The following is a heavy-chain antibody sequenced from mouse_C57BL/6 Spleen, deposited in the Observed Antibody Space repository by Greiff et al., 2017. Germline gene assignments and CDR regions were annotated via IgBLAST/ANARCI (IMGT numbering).Heavy chain of an antibody. CDR1: GYTFTSYW. J-gene: IGHJ3*01. CDR2: IHPNSGST. Sequence: QVQLKQPGAELVKPGASVKLSCKASGYTFTSYWMHWVKQRPGQGLEWIGMIHPNSGSTNYNEKFKSKATLTVDKSSSTAYMQLSSLTSEDSAVYYCARDDPWFAYWGQGTLVTVSA. V-gene: IGHV1-64*01. CDR3: ARDDPWFAY.